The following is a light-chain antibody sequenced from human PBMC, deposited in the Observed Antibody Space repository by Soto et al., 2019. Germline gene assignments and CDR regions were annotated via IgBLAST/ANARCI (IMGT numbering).Light chain of an antibody. V-gene: IGLV2-23*01. Sequence: QSALTQPASVSGSPGQSITISCSGTSSTIGGYNVVSWYQQRPGNAPKVIVYEGIKRPSGVSARFSGSTSGSTASLTISGLQAEDEAEYFCCSYVGATTYVFGSGTKVTVL. CDR3: CSYVGATTYV. CDR2: EGI. CDR1: SSTIGGYNV. J-gene: IGLJ1*01.